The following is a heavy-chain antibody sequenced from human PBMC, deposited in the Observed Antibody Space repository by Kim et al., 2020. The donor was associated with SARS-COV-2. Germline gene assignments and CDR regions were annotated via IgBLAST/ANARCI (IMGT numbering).Heavy chain of an antibody. J-gene: IGHJ6*02. CDR1: GFTFSSYS. V-gene: IGHV3-21*01. D-gene: IGHD2-2*01. CDR2: ISSSSSYI. CDR3: AVVPAASEYYYYGMDV. Sequence: GGSLRLSCAASGFTFSSYSMNWVRQAPGKGLEWVSSISSSSSYIYYADSVKGRFTISRDNAKNSLYLQMNSLRAEDTAVYYCAVVPAASEYYYYGMDVWGQGTTVTVSS.